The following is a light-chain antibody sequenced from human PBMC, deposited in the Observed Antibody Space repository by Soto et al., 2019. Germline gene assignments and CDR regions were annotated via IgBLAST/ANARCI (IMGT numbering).Light chain of an antibody. J-gene: IGLJ1*01. CDR3: SSYTSTSTLYV. Sequence: QSALTQPASVSGSPGQSITISCTGTSSDIGGYNYVSWYQQLPGKVPKLITYDVSNRPSGVSDRFSGSKSGNAASLTISGLQAEDEADYYCSSYTSTSTLYVFGTGTKVTVL. V-gene: IGLV2-14*03. CDR2: DVS. CDR1: SSDIGGYNY.